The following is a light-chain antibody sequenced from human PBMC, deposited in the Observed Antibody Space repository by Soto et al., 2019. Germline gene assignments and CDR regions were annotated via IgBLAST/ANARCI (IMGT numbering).Light chain of an antibody. V-gene: IGLV2-11*01. J-gene: IGLJ2*01. CDR2: DVF. CDR3: CSYAAGDSFK. CDR1: SSDIGTFNF. Sequence: QSALTQPPSVSGSPGHSVTISCIGTSSDIGTFNFVSWHQQRPGKAPRLIVYDVFQRPSGVPDRFSASKSGITASLTISGLQAEYEADYYCCSYAAGDSFKFGGGTKLTVL.